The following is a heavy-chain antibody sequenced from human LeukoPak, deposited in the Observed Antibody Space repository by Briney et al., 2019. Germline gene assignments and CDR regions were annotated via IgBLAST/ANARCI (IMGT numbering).Heavy chain of an antibody. Sequence: GGSLRPSCAASGFTFSRYSMNWVRQAPGKGLEWVSSISSSSSFIYYADSVKGRFTISRDNAKNSLYLQMNSLRAEDTAVYYCARDPPLGSCSTISCPHLDYWGQGTLVTVSS. J-gene: IGHJ4*02. D-gene: IGHD2-2*01. CDR3: ARDPPLGSCSTISCPHLDY. V-gene: IGHV3-21*01. CDR2: ISSSSSFI. CDR1: GFTFSRYS.